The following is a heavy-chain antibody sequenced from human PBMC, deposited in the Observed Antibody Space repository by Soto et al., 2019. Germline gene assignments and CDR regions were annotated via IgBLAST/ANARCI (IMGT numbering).Heavy chain of an antibody. J-gene: IGHJ4*02. CDR1: GGSISSDSYY. CDR3: ARRYGPGFDY. CDR2: ISYSGST. D-gene: IGHD4-17*01. Sequence: PSETLSLTCTVSGGSISSDSYYWGWIRQSPEKGLEWIASISYSGSTYYNPTLKGRLIISVDTSKNQFSLKLSSVTAADTAVYYCARRYGPGFDYWGQGTLVTVSS. V-gene: IGHV4-39*07.